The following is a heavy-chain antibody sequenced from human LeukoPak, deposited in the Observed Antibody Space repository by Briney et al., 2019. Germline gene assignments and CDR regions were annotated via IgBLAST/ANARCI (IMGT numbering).Heavy chain of an antibody. D-gene: IGHD1-1*01. Sequence: ASVKVSCKASGYTFTSYGISWVRQAPGQGLEWMGWISAYNGNTNYAQKLQGRVTMTTDTSTSTAYKELSSLRSEDTAVYYCARGSRKRSHNWFDPWGQGTLVTVSS. CDR2: ISAYNGNT. J-gene: IGHJ5*02. CDR3: ARGSRKRSHNWFDP. CDR1: GYTFTSYG. V-gene: IGHV1-18*01.